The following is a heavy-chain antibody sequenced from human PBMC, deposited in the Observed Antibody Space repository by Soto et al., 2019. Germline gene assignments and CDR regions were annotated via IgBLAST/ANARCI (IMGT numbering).Heavy chain of an antibody. Sequence: QVQLVQSGAEVKKPGSSVKVSCTASGGTFSRYAISWVLQSPGQGLEWMGGISPIFGTANYAQKFQGRVTITADASTSTAYRELSILRSEDTAVYYCASGEYDFWSGYFLDAYYYGMEVCRQGTTVTVAS. CDR1: GGTFSRYA. V-gene: IGHV1-69*01. J-gene: IGHJ6*02. CDR3: ASGEYDFWSGYFLDAYYYGMEV. D-gene: IGHD3-3*01. CDR2: ISPIFGTA.